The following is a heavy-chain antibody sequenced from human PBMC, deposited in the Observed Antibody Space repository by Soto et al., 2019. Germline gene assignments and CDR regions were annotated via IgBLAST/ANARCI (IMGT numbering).Heavy chain of an antibody. CDR2: ISYDGDNK. CDR3: GKNSGWFNN. J-gene: IGHJ5*02. V-gene: IGHV3-30*18. CDR1: GFSFTTYG. Sequence: GGSLRLSCAASGFSFTTYGMHWVRQAPGKGLEWVGFISYDGDNKFYADSVKGRFTISRDNSKNTVYLQMTNLRVDDTAKYYYGKNSGWFNNWGQGTLVTVSS. D-gene: IGHD3-10*01.